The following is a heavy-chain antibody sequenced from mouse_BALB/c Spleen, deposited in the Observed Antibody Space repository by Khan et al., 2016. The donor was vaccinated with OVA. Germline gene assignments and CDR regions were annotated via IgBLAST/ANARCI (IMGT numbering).Heavy chain of an antibody. Sequence: EVQLVESGPDLVKPSQSLSLTCTVTGYSITSEYAWNWIRQFPGNKLEWMGYINYSGNTRYNPSLKSRISITRDTSKNQFFLQLNSVTTEDTATCYCTRKDYYDYDPFPYWGQGTLVTVSA. CDR2: INYSGNT. V-gene: IGHV3-2*02. CDR3: TRKDYYDYDPFPY. J-gene: IGHJ3*01. CDR1: GYSITSEYA. D-gene: IGHD2-4*01.